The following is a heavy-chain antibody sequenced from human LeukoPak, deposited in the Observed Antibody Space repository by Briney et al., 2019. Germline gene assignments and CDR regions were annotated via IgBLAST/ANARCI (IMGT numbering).Heavy chain of an antibody. CDR1: GFTFSRYS. Sequence: GGSLRLSCAASGFTFSRYSMTWVRQAPGKGLEWVSSFTSMSRTIYYADSVKGRFTISRDDAKESLYLQMNSLRAEDTAIYYCARGGRDGYNWGYFDYWGQGTLVTVSS. CDR2: FTSMSRTI. D-gene: IGHD5-24*01. CDR3: ARGGRDGYNWGYFDY. V-gene: IGHV3-21*01. J-gene: IGHJ4*02.